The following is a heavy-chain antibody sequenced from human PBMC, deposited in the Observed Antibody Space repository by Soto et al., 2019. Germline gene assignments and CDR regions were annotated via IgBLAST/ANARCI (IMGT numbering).Heavy chain of an antibody. Sequence: PXESLKISFKGSGYSFTNYWIAWVRQIPGQGLEWMGIIYPGDSDTTYNPSVQGHATISVDKSISTAYLQWASLEASDTAMYYCARQKLWMATINNDAFDIWGQGTMVTVSS. CDR2: IYPGDSDT. D-gene: IGHD2-21*01. J-gene: IGHJ3*02. CDR3: ARQKLWMATINNDAFDI. CDR1: GYSFTNYW. V-gene: IGHV5-51*01.